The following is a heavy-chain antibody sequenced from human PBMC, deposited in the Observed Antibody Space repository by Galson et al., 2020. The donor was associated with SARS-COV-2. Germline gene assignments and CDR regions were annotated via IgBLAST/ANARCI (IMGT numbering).Heavy chain of an antibody. D-gene: IGHD6-19*01. V-gene: IGHV3-23*01. CDR3: ASLFYAGRAVAGPFDY. J-gene: IGHJ4*02. CDR2: ISNSGGGT. CDR1: GFNFSIYA. Sequence: TGGSLRLSCAASGFNFSIYAMTWVRQAPGKGLEWVSTISNSGGGTYYKDSVKGRFSISRDNSKNTLYLQMKSLRGEDTAVYYCASLFYAGRAVAGPFDYWGQGTVVTVSS.